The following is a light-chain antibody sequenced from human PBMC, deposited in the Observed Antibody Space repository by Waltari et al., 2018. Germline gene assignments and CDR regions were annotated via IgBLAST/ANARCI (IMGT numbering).Light chain of an antibody. CDR3: SSYAGSDNYWV. CDR1: SSDVGGYKY. Sequence: QSALTQPPSASGSPGQSVTISCTGTSSDVGGYKYVSWYQHHPGKAPKLMIYEVDERPSGVPDRFSGSKSGNTASLTVSGLQAEDEADYYCSSYAGSDNYWVFGGG. V-gene: IGLV2-8*01. CDR2: EVD. J-gene: IGLJ3*02.